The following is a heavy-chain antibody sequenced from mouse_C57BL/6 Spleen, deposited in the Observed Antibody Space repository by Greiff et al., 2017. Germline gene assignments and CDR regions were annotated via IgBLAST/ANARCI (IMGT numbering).Heavy chain of an antibody. D-gene: IGHD1-1*01. J-gene: IGHJ2*01. Sequence: EVMLVESGGGLVQPGGSLSLSCAASGFTFTDYYMSWVRQPPGQALEWLGFIRNKANGYTTEYSASVKGRFTISRDNSQSILYLQMNALRSEDSATYYCAKYSKYYDGSYNYFDYWGQGTTLTVSS. CDR3: AKYSKYYDGSYNYFDY. CDR1: GFTFTDYY. V-gene: IGHV7-3*01. CDR2: IRNKANGYTT.